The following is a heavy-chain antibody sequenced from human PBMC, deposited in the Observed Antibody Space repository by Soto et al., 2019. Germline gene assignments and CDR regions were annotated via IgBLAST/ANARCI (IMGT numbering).Heavy chain of an antibody. J-gene: IGHJ4*02. Sequence: GGSLRLSCAASGFTFSSYAMHWVRQAPGKGLEWVAVISYDGSNKYYADSVKGRFTIYRDNSKNTLYLQMNSLRAEDTAVYYCARGREVVLYFDYWGQGTLVTVSS. V-gene: IGHV3-30-3*01. CDR1: GFTFSSYA. CDR2: ISYDGSNK. CDR3: ARGREVVLYFDY. D-gene: IGHD2-21*01.